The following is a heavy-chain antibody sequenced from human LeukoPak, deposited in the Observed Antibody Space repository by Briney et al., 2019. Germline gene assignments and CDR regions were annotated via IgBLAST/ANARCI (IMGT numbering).Heavy chain of an antibody. CDR2: IGREAHGGTT. J-gene: IGHJ4*02. CDR3: TRVTYYYDNSGYFHFDS. V-gene: IGHV3-49*04. D-gene: IGHD3-22*01. Sequence: SLRLSCTTSGFTFGDYAMSWVRQAPGKGLEWVSFIGREAHGGTTEYAASVKGRFSSSRDDSKSIAYLQMNSLKTEDTAVYFCTRVTYYYDNSGYFHFDSWGQGSLVTVSS. CDR1: GFTFGDYA.